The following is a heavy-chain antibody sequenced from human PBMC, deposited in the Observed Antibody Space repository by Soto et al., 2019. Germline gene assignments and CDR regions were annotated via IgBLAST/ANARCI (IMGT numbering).Heavy chain of an antibody. CDR3: ARHLKKHTCEYSGYDKLYFDY. J-gene: IGHJ4*02. V-gene: IGHV4-59*08. CDR1: GGSISSYY. D-gene: IGHD5-12*01. CDR2: IYYSGST. Sequence: SETLSLTCTVSGGSISSYYWSWIRQPPGKGLEWIGYIYYSGSTNYNPSLKSRVTISVDTSKNQFSLKLSSVTAADTAVYYCARHLKKHTCEYSGYDKLYFDYWGQGTLVTVSS.